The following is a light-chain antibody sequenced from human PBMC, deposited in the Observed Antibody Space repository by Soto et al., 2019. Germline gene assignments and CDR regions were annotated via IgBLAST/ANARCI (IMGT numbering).Light chain of an antibody. CDR1: QNIGTW. V-gene: IGKV1-5*01. CDR3: QQYNSPLT. J-gene: IGKJ4*01. Sequence: DIQMTQSPSTLSASVGDRVTITCRASQNIGTWLAWYQQKPGKAPKLMIFDASSLDSGVPSRFSGSGSGTEFTLTISSLQPDDFASYYCQQYNSPLTFGGGTKVEIK. CDR2: DAS.